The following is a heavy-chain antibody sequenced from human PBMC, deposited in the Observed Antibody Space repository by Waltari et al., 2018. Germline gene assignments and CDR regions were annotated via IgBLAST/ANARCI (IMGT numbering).Heavy chain of an antibody. CDR3: ASLIAARPIDY. Sequence: EVQLVESGGGLVKPGGSLRLSCAASGFTFSSYSVNWVRQAPGKGLEWVSAISSSSSYIYYADSVKGRFTISRDNAKNSLYLQMNSLRAEDTAVYYCASLIAARPIDYWGQGTLVTVSS. V-gene: IGHV3-21*01. CDR2: ISSSSSYI. CDR1: GFTFSSYS. J-gene: IGHJ4*02. D-gene: IGHD6-6*01.